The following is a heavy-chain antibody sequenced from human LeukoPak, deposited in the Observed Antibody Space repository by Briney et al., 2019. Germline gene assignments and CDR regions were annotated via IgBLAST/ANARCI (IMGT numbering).Heavy chain of an antibody. J-gene: IGHJ4*02. CDR1: GGSISSSSYY. D-gene: IGHD3-10*01. Sequence: SETLSLTCTVSGGSISSSSYYWGWIRQPPGKGLEWIGSIYYSGSTYYNPSLKSRVTISVDTSKNQFSLKLSSVTAADTAVYYCARQEYGSGSYPSHPPDYWGQGTLVTVSS. V-gene: IGHV4-39*01. CDR3: ARQEYGSGSYPSHPPDY. CDR2: IYYSGST.